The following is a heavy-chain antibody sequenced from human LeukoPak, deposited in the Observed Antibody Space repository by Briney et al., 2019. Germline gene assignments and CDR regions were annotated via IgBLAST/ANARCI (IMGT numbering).Heavy chain of an antibody. CDR1: GFTFSSYA. Sequence: GGSLRLSCAASGFTFSSYAMSWVRQAPGKGLEWVSAISGSGGSTYYEDSVKGRFTIFRDNSKNTLYLQMNSLRAEDTAVYHCAKVLRGVITRVLYYFDYWGQGTLVTVSS. CDR3: AKVLRGVITRVLYYFDY. D-gene: IGHD3-10*01. J-gene: IGHJ4*02. CDR2: ISGSGGST. V-gene: IGHV3-23*01.